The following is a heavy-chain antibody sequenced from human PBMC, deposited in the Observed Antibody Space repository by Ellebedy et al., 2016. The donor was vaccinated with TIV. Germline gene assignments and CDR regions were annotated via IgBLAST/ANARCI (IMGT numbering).Heavy chain of an antibody. CDR2: INQDGSDK. CDR3: ARQFTAYSYGFDL. CDR1: GFTFNLYW. Sequence: GESLKIPXEASGFTFNLYWMTWVRLAPGKGLDWVANINQDGSDKYYVDSVKGRFTISRGNTKNSLYLQMNSLRAEDTAVYYCARQFTAYSYGFDLWGRGTMVTVSS. V-gene: IGHV3-7*01. J-gene: IGHJ3*01. D-gene: IGHD4-11*01.